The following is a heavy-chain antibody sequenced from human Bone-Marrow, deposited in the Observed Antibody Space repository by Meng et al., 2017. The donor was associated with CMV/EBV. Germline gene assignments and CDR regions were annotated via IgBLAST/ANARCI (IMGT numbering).Heavy chain of an antibody. D-gene: IGHD3-10*01. CDR2: INPNSGGT. V-gene: IGHV1-2*02. CDR3: AREALSRGSRSYRAFDI. CDR1: GYTFTGYY. J-gene: IGHJ3*02. Sequence: ASVKVSCKASGYTFTGYYMHWVRQAPGQGLEWMGWINPNSGGTNYAQKFQGRVTMTRDTSISTAYMELSRLRSDDPAVYYCAREALSRGSRSYRAFDIWGQGTMVTVSS.